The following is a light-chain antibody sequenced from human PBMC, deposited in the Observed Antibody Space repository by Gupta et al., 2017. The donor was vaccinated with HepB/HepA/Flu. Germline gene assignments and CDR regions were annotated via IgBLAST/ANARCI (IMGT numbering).Light chain of an antibody. CDR3: RQYDTAIFT. V-gene: IGKV4-1*01. CDR2: WAS. CDR1: QSVLYSSNNKNY. J-gene: IGKJ3*01. Sequence: DIVMTQSPDSLAVPLGERATINCKSSQSVLYSSNNKNYLAWYQQKPGQPPKLLISWASSRESGVPDRFSGSGSGTDFTLTISSLQAEDVAVYYCRQYDTAIFTFGPGTKVDIK.